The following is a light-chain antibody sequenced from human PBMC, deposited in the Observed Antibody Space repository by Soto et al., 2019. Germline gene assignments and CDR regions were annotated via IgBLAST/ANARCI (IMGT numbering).Light chain of an antibody. CDR3: QQLSYYPRT. CDR1: RDVRSY. J-gene: IGKJ2*01. V-gene: IGKV1-9*01. Sequence: IQMTQSPSSLSATVGDRVTITCRASRDVRSYLVWYQQKPGKAPELLIYAASTLQSGVTLRFSGSGSGTEFTLTISSLQPEDFATYYCQQLSYYPRTFGQGTKLEI. CDR2: AAS.